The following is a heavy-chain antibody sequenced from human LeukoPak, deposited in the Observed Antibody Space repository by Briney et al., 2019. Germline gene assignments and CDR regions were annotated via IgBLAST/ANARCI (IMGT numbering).Heavy chain of an antibody. CDR3: ARYLGSGYDYGAGHFDY. J-gene: IGHJ4*02. V-gene: IGHV4-59*01. CDR2: IYYSGST. Sequence: SETLSLTCTVSGGSISSYYWSWIRQPPGKGLEWIGYIYYSGSTNYNPSLKSRVTISVDTSKNQFSLKLSSVTAADTAVYYCARYLGSGYDYGAGHFDYWGQGTLVTVSS. CDR1: GGSISSYY. D-gene: IGHD5-12*01.